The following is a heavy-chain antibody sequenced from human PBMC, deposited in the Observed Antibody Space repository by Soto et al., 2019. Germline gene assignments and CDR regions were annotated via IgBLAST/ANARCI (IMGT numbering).Heavy chain of an antibody. CDR3: ARGTGTYSSRNYYYYGMDV. Sequence: QVQLVESGGGLVKPGGSLRLSCAASGFTFSDYYMSWIRQAPGKGLEWVSYISSSSSYTNYADSVKGRFTISRDNAKNSLYLQMNSLRAEDTAVYYCARGTGTYSSRNYYYYGMDVWGQGTTVTVSS. J-gene: IGHJ6*02. D-gene: IGHD6-13*01. CDR1: GFTFSDYY. V-gene: IGHV3-11*05. CDR2: ISSSSSYT.